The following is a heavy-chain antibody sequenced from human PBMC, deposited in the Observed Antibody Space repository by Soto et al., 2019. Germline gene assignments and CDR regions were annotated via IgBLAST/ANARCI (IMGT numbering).Heavy chain of an antibody. J-gene: IGHJ4*02. D-gene: IGHD4-17*01. CDR2: IYYSGST. CDR1: GDSVTTGPYY. Sequence: ASEALSVACTLSGDSVTTGPYYWSWIRQPPGKTLEWIGYIYYSGSTYYNPSLKSRATIYTDTSGRHFSLNLTSVTADDTAVYFCAKRHYAFDSWGRGTLVTVSS. CDR3: AKRHYAFDS. V-gene: IGHV4-61*01.